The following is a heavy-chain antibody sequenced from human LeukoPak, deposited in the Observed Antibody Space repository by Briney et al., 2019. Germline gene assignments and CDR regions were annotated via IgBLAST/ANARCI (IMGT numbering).Heavy chain of an antibody. V-gene: IGHV1-3*01. CDR1: GYTFTSYA. CDR2: INAGNGNT. D-gene: IGHD6-13*01. Sequence: GASVKVSCKASGYTFTSYAMHWVRQAPGQRLEWMGWINAGNGNTKYSQKFQGRVTITRDTSASTAYMELSSLRSEDTAVYYCARARFKSGGSSWSFDYWGQGTLVTVSS. J-gene: IGHJ4*02. CDR3: ARARFKSGGSSWSFDY.